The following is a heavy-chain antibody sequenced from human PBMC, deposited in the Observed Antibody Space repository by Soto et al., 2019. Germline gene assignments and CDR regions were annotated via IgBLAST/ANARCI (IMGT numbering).Heavy chain of an antibody. CDR2: IYNSGST. J-gene: IGHJ6*02. V-gene: IGHV4-59*01. CDR3: ARGRRYNYGYEGMDV. CDR1: GGSISSYN. Sequence: QVQLQESGPGLVKPSETLSLTCTVSGGSISSYNWNWIRQAPGKGLEWIGHIYNSGSTDYNPSLQSRVTISVDTSKNQFSLKLTSVTAADTAVYYCARGRRYNYGYEGMDVWGHGTTVTVSS. D-gene: IGHD5-18*01.